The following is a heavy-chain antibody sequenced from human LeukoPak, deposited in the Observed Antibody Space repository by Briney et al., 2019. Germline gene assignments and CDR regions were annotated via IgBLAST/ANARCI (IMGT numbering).Heavy chain of an antibody. Sequence: GGSLRLSCAAPGFTFSNYWMSWVRQAPGKGLEWVANIKNDGNKKYYVDSVKGRFTISRDNAKNSLYLQMNSLRVEDTAVYYCASLNNDDYWGQGTLVTVPS. CDR3: ASLNNDDY. V-gene: IGHV3-7*01. D-gene: IGHD1-1*01. J-gene: IGHJ4*02. CDR2: IKNDGNKK. CDR1: GFTFSNYW.